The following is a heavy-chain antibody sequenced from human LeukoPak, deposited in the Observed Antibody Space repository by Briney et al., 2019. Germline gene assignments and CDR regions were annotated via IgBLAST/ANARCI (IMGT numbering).Heavy chain of an antibody. V-gene: IGHV1-2*06. CDR3: ARGSSTSPYYYGMDV. CDR2: INPNSGGT. Sequence: ASVTVSCTASGYTFTVYYMHWVRQAPGQGLEWMGRINPNSGGTNYAQKFQGRVTMTRDTSISTAYMELSRLRSDDTAVYYCARGSSTSPYYYGMDVWGQGTTVTVSS. CDR1: GYTFTVYY. D-gene: IGHD2-2*01. J-gene: IGHJ6*02.